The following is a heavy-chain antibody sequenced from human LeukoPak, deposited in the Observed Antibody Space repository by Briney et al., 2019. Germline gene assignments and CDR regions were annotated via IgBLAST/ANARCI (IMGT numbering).Heavy chain of an antibody. D-gene: IGHD5-18*01. V-gene: IGHV3-53*01. CDR2: IYSGGST. J-gene: IGHJ4*02. CDR3: ARGYGYLYYFDY. Sequence: GGSLRLSCAASGFTVSSNYKSWVRQAPGKGLEWVSVIYSGGSTYYADSVKGRFTISRDNSKNTLYLQMNSLRAEDTAVYYCARGYGYLYYFDYWGQGTLVTVSS. CDR1: GFTVSSNY.